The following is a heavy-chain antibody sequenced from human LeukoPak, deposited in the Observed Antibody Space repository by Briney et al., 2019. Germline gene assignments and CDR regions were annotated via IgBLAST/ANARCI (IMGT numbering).Heavy chain of an antibody. CDR2: IRNKANGGTT. D-gene: IGHD3-22*01. V-gene: IGHV3-49*04. CDR3: SRFYSSGWASGAFDI. J-gene: IGHJ3*02. Sequence: GGSQSLSCTTSGFTFSDYAVSWVRQAPGKGLEWIGFIRNKANGGTTEYATSVKGRFTISRDDSKTIAHLQMSSLKTEDTAVYYCSRFYSSGWASGAFDIWGQGTMVTVSS. CDR1: GFTFSDYA.